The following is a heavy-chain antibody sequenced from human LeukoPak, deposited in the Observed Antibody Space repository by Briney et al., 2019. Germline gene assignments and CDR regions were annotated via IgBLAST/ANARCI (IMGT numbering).Heavy chain of an antibody. Sequence: SETLSLTCAVYGGSFSGYYWSWIRQPPGKGLEWIGEINHSGSTNYNPSLKSRVTISVDTSKNQFSLKLSSVTAADTAVYYCAREIVVVPAARSWFDPWGQGTLVTVSS. D-gene: IGHD2-2*01. J-gene: IGHJ5*02. CDR1: GGSFSGYY. CDR3: AREIVVVPAARSWFDP. V-gene: IGHV4-34*01. CDR2: INHSGST.